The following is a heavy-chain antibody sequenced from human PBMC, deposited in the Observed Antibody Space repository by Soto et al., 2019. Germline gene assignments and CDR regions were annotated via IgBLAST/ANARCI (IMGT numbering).Heavy chain of an antibody. Sequence: QVQLVQSGAEVKKPGASVKVSCKASGYTFTSYGISWVRQAPGQGLEWMGWISAYNGNTTNAQKLKGRVKMTTDTSTSTAYMELRSLRFDDTAVYYRSRDAPPEDSWGQGTLVTVSS. CDR3: SRDAPPEDS. CDR1: GYTFTSYG. V-gene: IGHV1-18*01. J-gene: IGHJ4*02. CDR2: ISAYNGNT.